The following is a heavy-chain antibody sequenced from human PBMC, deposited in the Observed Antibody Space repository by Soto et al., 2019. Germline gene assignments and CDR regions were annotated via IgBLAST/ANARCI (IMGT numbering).Heavy chain of an antibody. Sequence: PGGSLRLSCAASGFTFSSYGMHWVRQAPGNGLEWVAVISYDGSNKYYADSVKGRFTISRDNSKNTLYLQMNSLRAEDTAVYYCARVAPLSMIVVVISRIWGNYFDYWGQGTLVTVSS. J-gene: IGHJ4*02. CDR3: ARVAPLSMIVVVISRIWGNYFDY. CDR1: GFTFSSYG. CDR2: ISYDGSNK. V-gene: IGHV3-30-3*01. D-gene: IGHD3-22*01.